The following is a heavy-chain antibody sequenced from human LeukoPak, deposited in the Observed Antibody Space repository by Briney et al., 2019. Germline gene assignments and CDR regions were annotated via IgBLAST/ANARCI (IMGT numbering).Heavy chain of an antibody. CDR2: INAGNGNT. V-gene: IGHV1-3*01. Sequence: ASVKVSCKASGYTFTSYAMHWVRQAPGQRLEWMGWINAGNGNTKYSQKFQGRVTITRDTSASTAYMELSSLRSEDTAVYYCARLDSAGPSYYFDYWGQGTLVTVSS. J-gene: IGHJ4*02. CDR3: ARLDSAGPSYYFDY. CDR1: GYTFTSYA. D-gene: IGHD3-10*01.